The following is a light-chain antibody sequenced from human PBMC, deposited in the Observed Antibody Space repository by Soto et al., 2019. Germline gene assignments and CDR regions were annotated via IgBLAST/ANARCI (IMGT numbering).Light chain of an antibody. J-gene: IGKJ5*01. CDR1: QSISSY. V-gene: IGKV1-39*01. CDR3: QQSYSTPN. Sequence: IQMTQSPSSMSASVGDRVTITCRASQSISSYLNWYQQKPGKAPKILIYAASSLQSGVPSRFSGSGSGTDFTLTIRSMKPEDFATYYCQQSYSTPNFGQGTRLEIK. CDR2: AAS.